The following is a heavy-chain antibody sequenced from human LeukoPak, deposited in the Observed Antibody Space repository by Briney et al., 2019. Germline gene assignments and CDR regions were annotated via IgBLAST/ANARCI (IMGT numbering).Heavy chain of an antibody. J-gene: IGHJ3*02. V-gene: IGHV3-48*03. D-gene: IGHD6-19*01. CDR3: ARGIAVAPPGAFDI. Sequence: SGGSLRLSCAASGFTFSSYEMNWVRQAPGKGLEWVSYISSSGSTIYYADSVKGRFTISRDNAKNSLYLQMNSLRAEDTAVYYCARGIAVAPPGAFDIWGQGTMVTVSS. CDR1: GFTFSSYE. CDR2: ISSSGSTI.